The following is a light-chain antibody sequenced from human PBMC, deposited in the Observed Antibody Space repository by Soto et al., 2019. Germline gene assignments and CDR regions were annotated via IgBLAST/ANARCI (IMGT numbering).Light chain of an antibody. J-gene: IGKJ5*01. Sequence: DIQLTQTPSTLSASVGDEFTITCRASQTISRWLGWYQQKPGRAPKLLIYDASTLESGVPSRFSGSGSETEFTLTISRLQPDDFATYFCHSRAFGQGTRLEIK. CDR1: QTISRW. CDR3: HSRA. CDR2: DAS. V-gene: IGKV1-5*01.